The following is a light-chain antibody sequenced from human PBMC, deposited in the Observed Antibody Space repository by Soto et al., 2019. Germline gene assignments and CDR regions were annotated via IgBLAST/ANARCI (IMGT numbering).Light chain of an antibody. CDR2: DAS. CDR3: QQYNSYLYT. J-gene: IGKJ2*01. CDR1: QSISSW. Sequence: DIQMTQSPSTLSASVGDRVTITCRASQSISSWLAWYQQKPVTAPKLLIYDASSLESGVPSRFSGSGSGTEFTLTISSLQPDDFATYYCQQYNSYLYTFGQGTKLEIK. V-gene: IGKV1-5*01.